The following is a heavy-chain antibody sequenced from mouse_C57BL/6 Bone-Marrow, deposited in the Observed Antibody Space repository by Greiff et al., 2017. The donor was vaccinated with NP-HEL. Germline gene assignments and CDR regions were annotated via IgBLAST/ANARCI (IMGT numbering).Heavy chain of an antibody. CDR3: ARLTGTRIDY. CDR2: IWRGGST. V-gene: IGHV2-5*01. CDR1: GFSLTSYG. D-gene: IGHD4-1*01. J-gene: IGHJ2*01. Sequence: QVQLQQSGPGLVQPSQSLSITCTVSGFSLTSYGVHWVRQSPGKGLEWLGVIWRGGSTDYNVAFMSRLSITKDNSQSKVFLTMNSLQADDTAIYYCARLTGTRIDYWGQGTTLTVSS.